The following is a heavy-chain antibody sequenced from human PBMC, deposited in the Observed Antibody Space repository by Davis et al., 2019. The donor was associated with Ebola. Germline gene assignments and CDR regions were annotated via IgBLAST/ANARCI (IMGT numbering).Heavy chain of an antibody. V-gene: IGHV3-21*01. Sequence: GGSLRISCAASGFTFSSYSMNWVRQAPGKGLEWVSSISSSSSYIYYADSVKGRFTISRDNAKNSLYLQMNSLRAEDTAVYYCARDLRIEQWLALGYFDYWGQGTLVTVSS. CDR3: ARDLRIEQWLALGYFDY. CDR1: GFTFSSYS. J-gene: IGHJ4*02. CDR2: ISSSSSYI. D-gene: IGHD6-19*01.